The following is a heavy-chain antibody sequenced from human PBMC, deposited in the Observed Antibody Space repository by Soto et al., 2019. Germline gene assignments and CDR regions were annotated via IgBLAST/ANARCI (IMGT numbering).Heavy chain of an antibody. CDR1: GDSLTRNY. J-gene: IGHJ4*02. CDR3: ARSLSGGFDY. Sequence: QVQLQESGPGLVKPSETLSLTCTVSGDSLTRNYWSWIRQPPGKGLEWLAYIHNGRSTNYNPSLMIRVSISLDPSKSQFSLNLKSVTAADTAVYFCARSLSGGFDYWGQGTLVTVSS. CDR2: IHNGRST. V-gene: IGHV4-59*01.